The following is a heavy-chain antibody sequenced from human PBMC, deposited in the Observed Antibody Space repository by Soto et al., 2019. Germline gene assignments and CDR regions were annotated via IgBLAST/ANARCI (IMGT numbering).Heavy chain of an antibody. J-gene: IGHJ4*02. D-gene: IGHD6-13*01. Sequence: EVHLLESGGGLVHPGESLRLSCAASGFTFSSCVMTWVRQAPGKGLEWVSCITDSGTGTYYADSVKGRFTISRDNSKNTMYLQMNNLRVEDTGVYYCAKGLINGRWYAEDWGQGTLVTVSS. CDR1: GFTFSSCV. CDR3: AKGLINGRWYAED. CDR2: ITDSGTGT. V-gene: IGHV3-23*01.